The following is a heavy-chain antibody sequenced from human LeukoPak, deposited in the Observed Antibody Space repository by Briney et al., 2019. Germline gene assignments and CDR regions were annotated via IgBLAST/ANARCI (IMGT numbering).Heavy chain of an antibody. J-gene: IGHJ4*02. D-gene: IGHD2-21*02. CDR2: INPNSGGT. CDR3: ARGGVAYCGGDCWSDY. Sequence: ASVKVSCKASGYTFTGYYMHWVRQAPGQGLEWMGWINPNSGGTNYAQKFQGRVTITADESTSTAYMELSSLRSEDTAVYYCARGGVAYCGGDCWSDYWGQGTLVTVSS. V-gene: IGHV1-2*02. CDR1: GYTFTGYY.